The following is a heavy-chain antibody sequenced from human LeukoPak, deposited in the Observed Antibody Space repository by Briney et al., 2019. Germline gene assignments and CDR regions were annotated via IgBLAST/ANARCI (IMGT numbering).Heavy chain of an antibody. CDR2: ISSSSSTI. CDR1: GLTVSSYS. J-gene: IGHJ4*02. V-gene: IGHV3-48*02. Sequence: GGSLRLSCVASGLTVSSYSMNWVRQAPRKGLEWVSYISSSSSTIYYADSVKGRFTISRDNAKNSLDLQMNSLRDEDTAVYYCARARASGRSGFDYWGQGTLVTVSS. D-gene: IGHD2-15*01. CDR3: ARARASGRSGFDY.